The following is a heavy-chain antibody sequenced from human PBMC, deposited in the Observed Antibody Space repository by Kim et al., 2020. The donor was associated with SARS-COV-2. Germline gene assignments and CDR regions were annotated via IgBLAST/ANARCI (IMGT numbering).Heavy chain of an antibody. J-gene: IGHJ4*02. D-gene: IGHD4-17*01. Sequence: PYLKSRVTISVDTSKNQFSLKLSSVTAADTAVYYCARNGDYRSVGLRIGYWGQGTLVTVSS. V-gene: IGHV4-39*07. CDR3: ARNGDYRSVGLRIGY.